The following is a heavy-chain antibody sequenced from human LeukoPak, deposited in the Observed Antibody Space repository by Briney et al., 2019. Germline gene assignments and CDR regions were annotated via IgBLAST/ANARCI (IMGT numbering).Heavy chain of an antibody. J-gene: IGHJ6*03. Sequence: SETLSLTCTVSGGSISTSSHSWGWIRQPPGKGLQWIATKAYGGRTYYNPSLKSRVSISVDTSKSQFSLRLNSVTAADTAVYYCARAHYYDSSGYFSYYYYYYMDVWGKGTTVTVSS. CDR2: KAYGGRT. D-gene: IGHD3-22*01. V-gene: IGHV4-39*07. CDR1: GGSISTSSHS. CDR3: ARAHYYDSSGYFSYYYYYYMDV.